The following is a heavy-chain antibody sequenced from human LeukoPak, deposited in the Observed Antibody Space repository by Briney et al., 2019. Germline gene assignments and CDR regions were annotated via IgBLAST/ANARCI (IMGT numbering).Heavy chain of an antibody. J-gene: IGHJ4*02. CDR2: TKQDGSGK. V-gene: IGHV3-7*01. CDR3: ARDIDDDPGY. Sequence: GGSLRLSCAASGFTFSSYSMNWVRQAPGKGLELVANTKQDGSGKYYVDSVEGRFTVSRDNAKNSLYLQMNSLRAEDTAVYYCARDIDDDPGYWGQGTLVTVSS. D-gene: IGHD1-1*01. CDR1: GFTFSSYS.